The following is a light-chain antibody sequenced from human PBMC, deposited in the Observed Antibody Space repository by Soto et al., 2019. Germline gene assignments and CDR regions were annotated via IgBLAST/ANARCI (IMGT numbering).Light chain of an antibody. CDR2: SNN. Sequence: QSVLTQPPSASGTPGQRVTISCSGSSSNIGSNTVNWYQQLPGTAPKLLIYSNNQRPSRVPDRFSGSKSGTSASLAISGLQSEDEADYYCAAWDDSLKEVFGGGTKLTVL. J-gene: IGLJ2*01. V-gene: IGLV1-44*01. CDR3: AAWDDSLKEV. CDR1: SSNIGSNT.